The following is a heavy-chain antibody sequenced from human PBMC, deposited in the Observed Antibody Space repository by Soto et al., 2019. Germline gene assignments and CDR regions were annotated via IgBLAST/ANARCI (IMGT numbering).Heavy chain of an antibody. CDR2: IYYSGST. CDR1: GGSISSGGYY. J-gene: IGHJ4*02. V-gene: IGHV4-31*03. D-gene: IGHD3-10*01. Sequence: PSETLSLTCTVSGGSISSGGYYWSWIRQHPGKGLEWIGYIYYSGSTYYNPSLKSRVTISVDTSKNQFSLKLSSVTAADTAVYYCASVLMVRGVDYYFAYWGQGTLVTVSS. CDR3: ASVLMVRGVDYYFAY.